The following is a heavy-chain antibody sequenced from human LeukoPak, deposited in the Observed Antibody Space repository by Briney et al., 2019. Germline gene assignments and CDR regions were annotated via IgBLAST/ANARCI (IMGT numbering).Heavy chain of an antibody. D-gene: IGHD3-9*01. CDR3: AKVGNKRQLRYFDWLYLSGYYFDY. J-gene: IGHJ4*02. V-gene: IGHV3-23*01. CDR2: ISGSGGST. CDR1: GFTFSSYA. Sequence: GGSLRLSCAASGFTFSSYAMSWVRQAPGKGLEWVSAISGSGGSTYYADSVKGRFTISRDNSKNTLYLQMNSLRAEDTAVYYCAKVGNKRQLRYFDWLYLSGYYFDYWGQGTLVTVSS.